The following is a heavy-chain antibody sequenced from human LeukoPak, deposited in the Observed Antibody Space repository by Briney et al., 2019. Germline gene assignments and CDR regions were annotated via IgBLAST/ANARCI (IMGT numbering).Heavy chain of an antibody. CDR2: ISSSGSTI. CDR3: ARKGWLQLQVRGMDV. D-gene: IGHD5-24*01. J-gene: IGHJ6*02. Sequence: PGGSLRLSCAASGFTFSDYYMSWIRRAPGKGLEWVSYISSSGSTIYYADSVKGRFTISRDNAKNSLYLQMNSLRAEDTAVYYCARKGWLQLQVRGMDVWGQGTTVTVSS. CDR1: GFTFSDYY. V-gene: IGHV3-11*01.